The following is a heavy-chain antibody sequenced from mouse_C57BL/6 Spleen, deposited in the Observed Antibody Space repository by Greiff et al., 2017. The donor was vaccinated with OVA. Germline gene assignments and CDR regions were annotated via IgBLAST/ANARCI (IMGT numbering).Heavy chain of an antibody. CDR1: GYTFTDYY. D-gene: IGHD1-1*01. V-gene: IGHV1-76*01. J-gene: IGHJ4*01. CDR3: ARVKATVVARYAMDY. CDR2: IYPGSGNT. Sequence: VQLQQSGAELVRPGASVKLSCKASGYTFTDYYINWVKQRPGQGLEWIARIYPGSGNTYYNEKFKGKATLTAEKSSSTAYMQLSSLTSEDSAVYFCARVKATVVARYAMDYWGQGTSVTVSA.